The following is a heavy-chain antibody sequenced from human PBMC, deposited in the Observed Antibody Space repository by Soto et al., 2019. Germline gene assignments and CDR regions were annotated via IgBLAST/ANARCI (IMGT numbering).Heavy chain of an antibody. Sequence: QITLKESGPTLVKPAQTLTLTCTFSGFSLSTSGVAVGWLRQPPGKAPEWLALVYWDDEKRYSPSLKSRLTITTDTSKNQVVLTMTNMEPVDTATYYCAHRPITFMASWFDPWGQGIPVTVSS. D-gene: IGHD3-16*01. CDR3: AHRPITFMASWFDP. V-gene: IGHV2-5*02. J-gene: IGHJ5*02. CDR1: GFSLSTSGVA. CDR2: VYWDDEK.